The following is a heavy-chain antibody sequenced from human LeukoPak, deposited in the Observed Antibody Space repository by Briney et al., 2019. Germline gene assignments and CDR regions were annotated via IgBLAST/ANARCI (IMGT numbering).Heavy chain of an antibody. CDR2: ISNNGGYT. CDR1: GFTFSSSA. J-gene: IGHJ4*02. D-gene: IGHD2-8*01. Sequence: GGSLRLSCAASGFTFSSSAMSWVRQAPGKGLEWVSAISNNGGYTYYADSVQGRFTISRDNAKNTLYLQMDSLRAEDTAVYYCARDLRHCTNDVCGDYWGQGTLVTVSS. V-gene: IGHV3-23*01. CDR3: ARDLRHCTNDVCGDY.